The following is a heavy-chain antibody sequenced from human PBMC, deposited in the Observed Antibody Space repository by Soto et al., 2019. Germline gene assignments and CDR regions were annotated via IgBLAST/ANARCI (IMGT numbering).Heavy chain of an antibody. Sequence: GKVSCKASGFTFADSAVQWVRQARGQSLEWIGRIIVDSGNTKSAEKFTERVSMSWDMSTSTAFMELRSLSSDDAAVYYCATANNTSPFDYWGLGTLVTVSS. CDR1: GFTFADSA. D-gene: IGHD1-26*01. V-gene: IGHV1-58*01. J-gene: IGHJ4*02. CDR2: IIVDSGNT. CDR3: ATANNTSPFDY.